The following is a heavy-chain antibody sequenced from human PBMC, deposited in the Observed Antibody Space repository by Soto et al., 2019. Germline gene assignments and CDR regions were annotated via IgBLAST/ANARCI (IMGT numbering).Heavy chain of an antibody. CDR3: ARRSSGWYFDY. CDR2: ISGSGGST. CDR1: GFTFSNYA. V-gene: IGHV3-23*01. D-gene: IGHD6-19*01. J-gene: IGHJ4*02. Sequence: EVQLLESGGGLVQPGGSLRLSCGASGFTFSNYAMNWVRQAAGKGLEWVSVISGSGGSTYYADSVKGRFTISRDNSKNTLYLQMNSLRAEDTAVYYCARRSSGWYFDYWGQGTLVTVSS.